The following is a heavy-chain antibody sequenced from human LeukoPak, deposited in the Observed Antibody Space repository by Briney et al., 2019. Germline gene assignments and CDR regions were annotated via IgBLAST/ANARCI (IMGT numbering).Heavy chain of an antibody. CDR2: ISSSGSTI. D-gene: IGHD1-20*01. CDR3: AREGAYNWNAADAFDI. V-gene: IGHV3-48*03. Sequence: PGGSLRLSCAASGFTFSTYEMNWVRQAPGKELEWVSYISSSGSTIYYADSVKGRFTISRDNAKNSLYLQMNSLRAEDTAVYYCAREGAYNWNAADAFDIWGQGTMVTVSS. CDR1: GFTFSTYE. J-gene: IGHJ3*02.